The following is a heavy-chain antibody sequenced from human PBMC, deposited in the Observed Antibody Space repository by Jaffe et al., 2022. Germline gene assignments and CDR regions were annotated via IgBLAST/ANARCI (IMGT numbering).Heavy chain of an antibody. CDR2: INPNSGGT. D-gene: IGHD6-13*01. CDR1: GYTFTGYY. CDR3: ARDRGYSSSWYYFDY. Sequence: QVQLVQSGAEVKKPGASVKVSCKASGYTFTGYYMHWVRQAPGQGLEWMGRINPNSGGTNYAQKFQGRVTMTRDTSISTAYMELSRLRSDDTAVYYCARDRGYSSSWYYFDYWGQGTLVTVSS. V-gene: IGHV1-2*06. J-gene: IGHJ4*02.